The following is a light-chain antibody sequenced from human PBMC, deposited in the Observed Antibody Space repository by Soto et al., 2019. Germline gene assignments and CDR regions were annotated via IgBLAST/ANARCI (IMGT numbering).Light chain of an antibody. CDR3: QQYGSSVWT. CDR2: AAS. CDR1: QSVTNTY. J-gene: IGKJ1*01. Sequence: EAVFTQSPGTLSLSPGDRATLSCRASQSVTNTYLAWYQQKPGQAPRLLMYAASSRATGIPDRFSGSGSGTDFTLTISRLEPEDFAVYYCQQYGSSVWTFGQGTKVDIK. V-gene: IGKV3-20*01.